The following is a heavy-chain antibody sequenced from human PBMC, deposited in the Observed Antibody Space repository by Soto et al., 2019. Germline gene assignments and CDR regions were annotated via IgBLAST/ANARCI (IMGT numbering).Heavy chain of an antibody. V-gene: IGHV3-30*01. CDR1: GFTFSTSA. CDR3: VASVFSFDY. J-gene: IGHJ4*02. D-gene: IGHD2-8*01. Sequence: HVQLVESGGGVVQPGRSLRLSCAASGFTFSTSAMHWVRQAPGKGLEWVAVISYDGTNEHYEDSVKGRFTVSRENSRKTLSLQMNSLRPEDTDMYYCVASVFSFDYWGQGSLVTVSS. CDR2: ISYDGTNE.